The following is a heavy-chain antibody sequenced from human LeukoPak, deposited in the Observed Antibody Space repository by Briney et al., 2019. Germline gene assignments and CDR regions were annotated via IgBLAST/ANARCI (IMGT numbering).Heavy chain of an antibody. CDR2: IYSGGST. Sequence: GGSLRLSCAASGFTVSSNYRSWVRQAPGKGLEWVSVIYSGGSTYYADSVKGRFTISRDNSKNTLYLQMNSLRAEDTAVYYCARDRVVPAAINYYYGMDVWGQGTTVTVSS. V-gene: IGHV3-53*01. CDR1: GFTVSSNY. J-gene: IGHJ6*02. D-gene: IGHD2-2*02. CDR3: ARDRVVPAAINYYYGMDV.